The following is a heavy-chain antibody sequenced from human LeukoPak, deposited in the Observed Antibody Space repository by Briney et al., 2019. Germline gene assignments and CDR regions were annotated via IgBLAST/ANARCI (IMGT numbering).Heavy chain of an antibody. CDR1: GGSISSGSYY. V-gene: IGHV4-61*02. CDR3: ARGLNYGSGSFIDY. Sequence: PSQTLSLTCTVSGGSISSGSYYWSWIRQPAGKGLEWIGRIYTSGSTNYNPSLKSRVTLSVDTSKNQFSLKLSSVTAADTAVYYCARGLNYGSGSFIDYWGQGTLVTVSS. D-gene: IGHD3-10*01. CDR2: IYTSGST. J-gene: IGHJ4*02.